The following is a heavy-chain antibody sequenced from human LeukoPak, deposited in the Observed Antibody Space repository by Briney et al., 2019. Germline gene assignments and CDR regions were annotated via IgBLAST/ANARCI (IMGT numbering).Heavy chain of an antibody. CDR3: ARDRGPDSWTYGPCDY. CDR1: GGSINSGDYY. D-gene: IGHD3-10*01. Sequence: SETLSLTCTVSGGSINSGDYYWSWIRQPPGTGLEWIGYIYYSGSTNYNPSLKSRVSISVNTSKNQFSLKLNSVTAADTAVYYCARDRGPDSWTYGPCDYWGQGTLVTVSS. J-gene: IGHJ4*02. V-gene: IGHV4-30-4*01. CDR2: IYYSGST.